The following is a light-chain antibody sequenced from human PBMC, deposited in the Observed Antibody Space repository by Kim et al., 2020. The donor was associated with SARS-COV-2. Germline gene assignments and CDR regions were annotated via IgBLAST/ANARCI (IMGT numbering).Light chain of an antibody. J-gene: IGLJ1*01. Sequence: SYELTQPPSVSVSPGQTASITCSGDKLGDKYACWYQQKPGQSPVLVIYQDSKRPSGIPERFSGSNSGNTATLTISGTQAMDEADYYCQAWDNSTKVFGTG. CDR1: KLGDKY. V-gene: IGLV3-1*01. CDR3: QAWDNSTKV. CDR2: QDS.